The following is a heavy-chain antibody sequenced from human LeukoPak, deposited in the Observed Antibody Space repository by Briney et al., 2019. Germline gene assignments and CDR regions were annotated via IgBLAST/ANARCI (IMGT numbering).Heavy chain of an antibody. J-gene: IGHJ5*02. CDR2: LWTDGHTK. CDR3: ARSVYRDYNWIDP. Sequence: PGGSLRLSCAASGFTFSNHGMHWVCQAPGKGLEWVAVLWTDGHTKFYVDSVKGRFTISRDDSKSLLFLQMNSLRVEDTAVYYCARSVYRDYNWIDPWGQGTLVTVSS. V-gene: IGHV3-33*01. CDR1: GFTFSNHG. D-gene: IGHD4-17*01.